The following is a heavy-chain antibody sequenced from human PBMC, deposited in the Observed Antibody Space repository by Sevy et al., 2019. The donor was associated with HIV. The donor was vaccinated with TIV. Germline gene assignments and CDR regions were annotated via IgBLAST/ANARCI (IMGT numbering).Heavy chain of an antibody. D-gene: IGHD2-2*01. J-gene: IGHJ5*02. CDR1: GYTFTSYD. CDR3: ARAMGGYCSSTSCRNWFDP. CDR2: ISAYNGNT. V-gene: IGHV1-18*04. Sequence: ASVKVSCKASGYTFTSYDISWVRQAPGQGLEWMGWISAYNGNTNYAQKLQGRVTMTTDTSTTTAYMELRSLRSDDTAVYYRARAMGGYCSSTSCRNWFDPWGQGTQVTVSS.